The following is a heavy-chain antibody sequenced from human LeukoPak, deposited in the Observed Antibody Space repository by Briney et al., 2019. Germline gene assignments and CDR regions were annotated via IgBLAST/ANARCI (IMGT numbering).Heavy chain of an antibody. D-gene: IGHD2-21*02. CDR1: GFTFSSYE. Sequence: GGSLRLSCVVSGFTFSSYEMNWVRQAPGKGLEWVSHFGGSGGTIYYADSVKGRFTISRDNSKNTLYLQMNSLRAEDTAVYYCAKSDCGGDCHLLDYWGQGTLVTVSS. J-gene: IGHJ4*02. CDR3: AKSDCGGDCHLLDY. CDR2: FGGSGGTI. V-gene: IGHV3-23*01.